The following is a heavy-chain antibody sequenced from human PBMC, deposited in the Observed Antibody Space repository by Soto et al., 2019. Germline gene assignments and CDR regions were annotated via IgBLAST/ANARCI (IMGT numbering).Heavy chain of an antibody. CDR2: IYYSGST. D-gene: IGHD4-17*01. Sequence: SETLSLTCTVSGGSISSSSYYWGWIRQPPGKGLEWIGSIYYSGSTYYNPSLKSRVTISVDTSKNQFSLKLSSVTAADTALYYCARLHGDYAYYYYYMDVWGKGTTVTVSS. J-gene: IGHJ6*03. V-gene: IGHV4-39*01. CDR1: GGSISSSSYY. CDR3: ARLHGDYAYYYYYMDV.